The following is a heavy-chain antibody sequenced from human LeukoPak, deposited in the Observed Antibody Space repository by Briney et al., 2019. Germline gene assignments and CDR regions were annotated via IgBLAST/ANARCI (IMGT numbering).Heavy chain of an antibody. Sequence: IDSGDSTYYPDSVKGGFTISRDNSKNTLYLQMNSLSAEETAEYSCARDGCFRTGGGFYVDYWGQGTLVTVSS. D-gene: IGHD2-8*02. V-gene: IGHV3-23*01. CDR3: ARDGCFRTGGGFYVDY. CDR2: IDSGDST. J-gene: IGHJ4*02.